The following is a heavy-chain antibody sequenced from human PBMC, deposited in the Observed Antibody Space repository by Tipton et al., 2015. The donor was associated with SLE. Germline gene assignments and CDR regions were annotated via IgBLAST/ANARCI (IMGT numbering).Heavy chain of an antibody. D-gene: IGHD5-12*01. Sequence: TLSLTCTVSGGSISSYYWSWIRQPPRKGLEWIGYIYHSGSTNYNPSLKSRVNISVDTSKNQFSLKLSSVTAADTAVYYCARHPPRGGSGYALDNWGQGTLVTVSS. CDR3: ARHPPRGGSGYALDN. CDR1: GGSISSYY. V-gene: IGHV4-59*07. CDR2: IYHSGST. J-gene: IGHJ4*02.